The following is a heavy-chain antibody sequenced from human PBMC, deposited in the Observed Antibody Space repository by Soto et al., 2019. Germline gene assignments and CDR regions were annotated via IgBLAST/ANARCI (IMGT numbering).Heavy chain of an antibody. D-gene: IGHD3-3*01. CDR2: ISGSGGST. CDR3: AKVPSDFWSGYHARFDY. J-gene: IGHJ4*02. Sequence: GGSLRLSCAASGFTFSSYAMSWVRQAPGKGLEWVSAISGSGGSTYYADSVKGRFTISRDNSKNTLYLQMNSLRAEDTAVYYCAKVPSDFWSGYHARFDYWGQGTLVTVSS. V-gene: IGHV3-23*01. CDR1: GFTFSSYA.